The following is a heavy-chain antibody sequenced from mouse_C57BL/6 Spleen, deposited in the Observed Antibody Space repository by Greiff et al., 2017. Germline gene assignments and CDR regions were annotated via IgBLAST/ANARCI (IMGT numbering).Heavy chain of an antibody. V-gene: IGHV1-39*01. D-gene: IGHD2-2*01. J-gene: IGHJ4*01. CDR2: INPNYGTT. CDR3: ARRGYDRAYYAMDY. Sequence: QLQESGPELVKPGASVKISCKASGYSFTDYNMNWVKQSNGKSLEWIGVINPNYGTTSYNQKFKGKATLTVDQSSSTAYMQLNSLTSEDSAVYYCARRGYDRAYYAMDYWGQGTSVTVSS. CDR1: GYSFTDYN.